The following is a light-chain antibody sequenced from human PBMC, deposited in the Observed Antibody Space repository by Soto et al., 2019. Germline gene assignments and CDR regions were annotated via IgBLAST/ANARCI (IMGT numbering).Light chain of an antibody. V-gene: IGLV2-8*01. CDR3: SSYSGTNYHYV. Sequence: QSALTQPPSASGSFGQSVTISCTGTSSDVCGYNYVSWYQQHPGKAPKLMICEVSERPSGVPDRFSGSKSGNTASLTVFGLQADDEADYYCSSYSGTNYHYVFGTGTKVTVL. CDR1: SSDVCGYNY. CDR2: EVS. J-gene: IGLJ1*01.